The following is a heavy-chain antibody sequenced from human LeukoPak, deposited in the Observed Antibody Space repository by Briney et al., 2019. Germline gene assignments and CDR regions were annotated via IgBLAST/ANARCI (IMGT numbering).Heavy chain of an antibody. J-gene: IGHJ4*02. CDR3: ARDQEGFDY. CDR1: GYTFTSNY. Sequence: ASVKVSCGASGYTFTSNYIHWVRQAPGQGLEWMGMIYPRDGSTSYAQKFQGRVTVTRDTSTSTVHMELSGLRSEDTAVYYCARDQEGFDYWGQGTLVTVSS. V-gene: IGHV1-46*01. CDR2: IYPRDGST.